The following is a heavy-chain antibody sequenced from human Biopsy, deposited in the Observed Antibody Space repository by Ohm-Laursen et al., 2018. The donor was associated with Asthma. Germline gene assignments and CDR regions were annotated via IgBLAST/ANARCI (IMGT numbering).Heavy chain of an antibody. V-gene: IGHV1-69*01. D-gene: IGHD6-19*01. CDR3: ARCQVGYSSGWSLLLKKIYYSGMDV. Sequence: SSVKVSCKAPGGTFSNFAISWVRQAPGQGLEWLGGIMTVFGTTNYAQKFQGRVTITADESTSTAYMEATSLRFEDTAIYYCARCQVGYSSGWSLLLKKIYYSGMDVWGQGTAVTVSS. CDR2: IMTVFGTT. J-gene: IGHJ6*02. CDR1: GGTFSNFA.